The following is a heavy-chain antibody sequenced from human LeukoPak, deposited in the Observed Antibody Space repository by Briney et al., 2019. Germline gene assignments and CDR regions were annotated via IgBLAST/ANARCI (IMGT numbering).Heavy chain of an antibody. CDR1: GFTFSSYG. CDR3: ANTPVGYYGMDV. Sequence: PGGSLRLSCAASGFTFSSYGMHWVRQAPGKGLEWVAVISYDGSNKYYADSVEGRFSISRDNSKNTLYLQMNSLRAEDTAVYYCANTPVGYYGMDVWGQGTTVTVSS. CDR2: ISYDGSNK. J-gene: IGHJ6*02. D-gene: IGHD1-26*01. V-gene: IGHV3-30*18.